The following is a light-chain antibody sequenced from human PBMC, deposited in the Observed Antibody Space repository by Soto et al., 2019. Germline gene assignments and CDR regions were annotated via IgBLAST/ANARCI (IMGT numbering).Light chain of an antibody. Sequence: AIQMTHSPSSLSASVGDRVTITCRASQGIRDELGWYQQKAGKAPNLLISAASRLQSGVPSRFSGRGSGTDFTLTISSLQPEDFATYYCLQDYDYPRTLGQGTKVDIK. J-gene: IGKJ1*01. CDR3: LQDYDYPRT. V-gene: IGKV1-6*01. CDR1: QGIRDE. CDR2: AAS.